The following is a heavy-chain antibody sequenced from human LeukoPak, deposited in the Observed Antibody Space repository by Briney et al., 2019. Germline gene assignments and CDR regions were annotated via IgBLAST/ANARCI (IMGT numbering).Heavy chain of an antibody. CDR1: GFTFSSYA. Sequence: GGSLRLSCAASGFTFSSYAMSWVRQAPGKGLEWVSAISGGGGSTYYADSVKGRFTISRDNSKNTLYLQMNSLRAEDTAVYYCAKNVLRYFDWLGPFDYWGQGTLVTVSS. V-gene: IGHV3-23*01. CDR3: AKNVLRYFDWLGPFDY. CDR2: ISGGGGST. D-gene: IGHD3-9*01. J-gene: IGHJ4*02.